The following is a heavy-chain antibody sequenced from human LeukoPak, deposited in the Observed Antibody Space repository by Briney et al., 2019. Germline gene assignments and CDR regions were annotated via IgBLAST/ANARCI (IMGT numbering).Heavy chain of an antibody. CDR2: IYYSGST. Sequence: SDTLSLTCTVSGDSISTYYWSWLRQPPGKGLEWIGYIYYSGSTNYNPSLKSRVTISVDTSKNQFSLKLSSVTAADTAVYYCARDSLSSYNSDAFDIWGQGTMVTVSS. J-gene: IGHJ3*02. CDR3: ARDSLSSYNSDAFDI. V-gene: IGHV4-59*01. CDR1: GDSISTYY. D-gene: IGHD5-24*01.